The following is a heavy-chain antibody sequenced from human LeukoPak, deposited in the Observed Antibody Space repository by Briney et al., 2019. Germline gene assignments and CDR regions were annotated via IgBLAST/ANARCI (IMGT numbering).Heavy chain of an antibody. CDR2: ISSSGSTI. CDR1: GFTFSSYE. CDR3: ARDRRVQWELLTSGAFDI. D-gene: IGHD1-26*01. Sequence: GGSLRLSCAASGFTFSSYEMNWVRQAPGKGLEWVSYISSSGSTIYYADSVKGRFTISRANAKTPLYLQMNSLRAEDTAVYYCARDRRVQWELLTSGAFDIWGQGTVVTVSS. V-gene: IGHV3-48*03. J-gene: IGHJ3*02.